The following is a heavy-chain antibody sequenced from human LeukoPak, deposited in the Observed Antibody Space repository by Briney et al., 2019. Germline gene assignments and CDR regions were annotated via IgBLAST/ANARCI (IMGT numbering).Heavy chain of an antibody. CDR2: IYSGGST. CDR3: LPDWFDP. CDR1: GFTFSSYA. Sequence: PGGSLRLSCAASGFTFSSYAMHWVRQAPGKGLEWVSVIYSGGSTYYADSVKGRFTISRDNSKNTLYLQMNSLRAEDTAVYYCLPDWFDPWGQGTLVTVSS. V-gene: IGHV3-66*01. J-gene: IGHJ5*02.